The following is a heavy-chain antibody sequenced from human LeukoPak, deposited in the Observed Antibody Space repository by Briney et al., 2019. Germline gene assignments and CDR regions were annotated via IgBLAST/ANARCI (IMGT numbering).Heavy chain of an antibody. J-gene: IGHJ3*02. CDR3: ARRNDFHI. CDR2: IYSSETT. V-gene: IGHV4-4*08. Sequence: SETLSLTCSVSDGSNSRYYWSWIRQPPGKGLEWIGYIYSSETTNYKPSLKSRVTISADTSKNQISLKLTSVTAADTAIYYCARRNDFHIWGQGTMVTVSS. CDR1: DGSNSRYY.